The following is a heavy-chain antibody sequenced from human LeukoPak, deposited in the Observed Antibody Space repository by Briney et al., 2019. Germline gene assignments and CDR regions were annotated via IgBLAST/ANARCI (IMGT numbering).Heavy chain of an antibody. CDR2: IYSGGST. J-gene: IGHJ5*02. CDR3: ARHEPVVVLGGYYPLWFDP. D-gene: IGHD3-10*01. Sequence: GGSLRLSCAASGFTVSSNYMSWVRQAPGKGLEWVSVIYSGGSTYYADSVKGRFTISRDNSKNTLYLQMNSLRAEDTAVYYCARHEPVVVLGGYYPLWFDPWGQGTLVTVSS. V-gene: IGHV3-53*01. CDR1: GFTVSSNY.